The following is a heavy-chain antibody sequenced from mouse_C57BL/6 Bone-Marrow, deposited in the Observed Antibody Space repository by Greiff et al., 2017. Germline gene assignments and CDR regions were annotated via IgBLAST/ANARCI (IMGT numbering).Heavy chain of an antibody. CDR2: IHPNSGST. CDR3: AEYSTLYYAMDY. V-gene: IGHV1-64*01. J-gene: IGHJ4*01. Sequence: QVQLQQPGAELVKPGASVKLSCKASGYTFTSYWMHWVKQRPGQGLEWIGMIHPNSGSTNYNEKFKSKATLTVDKSSSTAYMQLSSLTSEDSAVYYCAEYSTLYYAMDYWGQGTSVTVSS. CDR1: GYTFTSYW. D-gene: IGHD2-5*01.